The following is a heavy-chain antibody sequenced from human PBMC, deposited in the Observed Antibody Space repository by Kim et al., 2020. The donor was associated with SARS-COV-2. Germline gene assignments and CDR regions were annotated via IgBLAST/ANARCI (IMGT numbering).Heavy chain of an antibody. D-gene: IGHD3-10*01. J-gene: IGHJ6*02. CDR1: GYTFTGYY. V-gene: IGHV1-2*04. CDR3: ARDGERLWFGELPYYYGMDV. Sequence: ASVKVSCKASGYTFTGYYMHWVRQAPGQGLEWMGWINPNSGGTNYAQKFQGWVTMTRDTSISTAYMELSRLRSDDTAVYYCARDGERLWFGELPYYYGMDVWGQGTTVTVSS. CDR2: INPNSGGT.